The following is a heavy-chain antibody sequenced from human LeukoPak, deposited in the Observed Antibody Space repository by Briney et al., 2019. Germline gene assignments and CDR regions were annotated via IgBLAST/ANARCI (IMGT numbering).Heavy chain of an antibody. CDR1: GYSISSGYY. CDR2: IYHSGST. D-gene: IGHD4-11*01. CDR3: ARDQAFLTTFDY. J-gene: IGHJ4*02. Sequence: KPSETLSFTCTVSGYSISSGYYWGWIRQPPGKGLEWIGSIYHSGSTYYNPSLRSRVTISVDTSKNQFALKLSSVTAADTAVYYCARDQAFLTTFDYWGQGTLVTVSS. V-gene: IGHV4-38-2*02.